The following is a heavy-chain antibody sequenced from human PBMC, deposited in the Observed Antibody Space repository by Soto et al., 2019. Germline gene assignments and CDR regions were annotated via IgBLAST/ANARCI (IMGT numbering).Heavy chain of an antibody. V-gene: IGHV3-30*03. J-gene: IGHJ5*01. Sequence: QVQLVESGGDVVQPGRSLRLSCAASGFTFNTYGMNWVRRAPGKGLECMATISYDGSRRYNTDSVKGRFSFSRDNSKNTLFLQMKSLRADDTGIYYCARGRNQNANSAVLFAFWGQGTPVTVSS. CDR1: GFTFNTYG. CDR2: ISYDGSRR. D-gene: IGHD2-2*01. CDR3: ARGRNQNANSAVLFAF.